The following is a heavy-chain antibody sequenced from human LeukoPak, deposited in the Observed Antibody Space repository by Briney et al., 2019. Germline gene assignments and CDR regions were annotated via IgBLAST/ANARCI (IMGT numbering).Heavy chain of an antibody. J-gene: IGHJ4*02. Sequence: SVKVSCKASGGTFSSYAISWVRQAPGQGLEWMGGIIPIFGTANYAQKFQGRVTITADEPTSTAYMELSSLRSEDTAVYYCTTGTTGYYFDYWGQGTLVTVSS. CDR1: GGTFSSYA. D-gene: IGHD1-1*01. V-gene: IGHV1-69*13. CDR3: TTGTTGYYFDY. CDR2: IIPIFGTA.